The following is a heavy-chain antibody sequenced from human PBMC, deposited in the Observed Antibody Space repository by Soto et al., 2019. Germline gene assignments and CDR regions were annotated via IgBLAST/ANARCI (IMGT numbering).Heavy chain of an antibody. CDR2: IHYSGST. Sequence: SETLSLTCTVSDGSVGSYYWTWIRQPPGKGLEWIGYIHYSGSTNYNPSLKSRVTISVDTSKNQFSLKLSSVTAADTAVYYCAKERVVARNHLDYGGQGTPVTVSS. D-gene: IGHD3-3*01. CDR3: AKERVVARNHLDY. CDR1: DGSVGSYY. J-gene: IGHJ4*02. V-gene: IGHV4-59*02.